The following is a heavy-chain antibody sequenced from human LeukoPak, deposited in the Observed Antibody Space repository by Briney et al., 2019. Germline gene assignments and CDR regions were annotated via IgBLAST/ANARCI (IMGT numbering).Heavy chain of an antibody. D-gene: IGHD2/OR15-2a*01. Sequence: GGSLRLSCAASGFTFSDYYMSWIRQAPGKGLEWVSYISSSGSTIYYADSVKGRFTISRDNAKNSLYLQMNSLRAGDTAVYYCAAVVRVNQDYFDYWGQGTLVTVSS. J-gene: IGHJ4*02. CDR3: AAVVRVNQDYFDY. V-gene: IGHV3-11*04. CDR2: ISSSGSTI. CDR1: GFTFSDYY.